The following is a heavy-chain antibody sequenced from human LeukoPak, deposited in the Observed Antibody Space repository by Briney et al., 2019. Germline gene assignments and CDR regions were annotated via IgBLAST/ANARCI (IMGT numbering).Heavy chain of an antibody. CDR1: GFTFDDYG. CDR3: ARGSHTKYSSGPGTDYFDY. J-gene: IGHJ4*02. CDR2: INWNGGST. D-gene: IGHD6-19*01. Sequence: GGSLRLSCAASGFTFDDYGMSWVRQAPGKGLEWVSGINWNGGSTGYADSVKGRFTISRDNAKNSLYLQMNSLRAGDTALYYCARGSHTKYSSGPGTDYFDYWGQGTLVTVSS. V-gene: IGHV3-20*04.